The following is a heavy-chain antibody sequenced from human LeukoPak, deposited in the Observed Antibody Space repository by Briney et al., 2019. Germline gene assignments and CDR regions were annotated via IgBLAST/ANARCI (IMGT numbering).Heavy chain of an antibody. V-gene: IGHV5-51*01. J-gene: IGHJ4*02. CDR3: ASLTGWLPDY. CDR1: GYSFTSYW. CDR2: IYPGDSDT. D-gene: IGHD5-12*01. Sequence: VASLQISSKGSGYSFTSYWIGWVRQMRGKGLEWMGIIYPGDSDTIYSPSFQGQVTISADKSTSTAYLQWSSLKASDTPMYYCASLTGWLPDYWGQGTLVTVSS.